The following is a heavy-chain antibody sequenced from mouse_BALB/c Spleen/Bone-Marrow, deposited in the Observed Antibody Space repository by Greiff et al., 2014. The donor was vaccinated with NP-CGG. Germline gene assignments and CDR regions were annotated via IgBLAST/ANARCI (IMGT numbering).Heavy chain of an antibody. D-gene: IGHD2-13*01. Sequence: VQLKESGPDLVKPSQSLSLTCTVTGYSITSGHSWHWIRQFPGNKLEWMGYIHYSGSTNYNPSLKSRISITRDTSKNQFFLQLNSVTTEDTATYYCARRGGLQYWYFDVWGAGTTVTVSS. CDR2: IHYSGST. CDR3: ARRGGLQYWYFDV. J-gene: IGHJ1*01. CDR1: GYSITSGHS. V-gene: IGHV3-1*02.